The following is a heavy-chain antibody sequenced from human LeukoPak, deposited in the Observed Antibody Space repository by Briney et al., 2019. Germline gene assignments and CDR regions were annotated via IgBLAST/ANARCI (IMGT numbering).Heavy chain of an antibody. D-gene: IGHD4-17*01. V-gene: IGHV4-4*02. CDR2: IYHSGST. Sequence: SETLSLTCAVSGGSISSRNWWSWVRQPPGKGLEWIGEIYHSGSTNYNPSLKTRVTISVDKSKNQFSLKLSSVTAADTAVYYCARASHDYGDYSHFDYWGQGTLVTVSA. CDR3: ARASHDYGDYSHFDY. CDR1: GGSISSRNW. J-gene: IGHJ4*02.